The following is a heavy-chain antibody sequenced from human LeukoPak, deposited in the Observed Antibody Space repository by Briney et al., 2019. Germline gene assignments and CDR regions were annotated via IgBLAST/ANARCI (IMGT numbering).Heavy chain of an antibody. Sequence: SETLSLTCTVSGGSISSSSYYWGWIRQPPGKGLEWIGSTYYSGSTYYNPSLKSRVTISVDTSKNQFSLKLSSVTAADTAVYYCARRPYCGGDCSADDAFDIWGQGTMVTVSS. CDR2: TYYSGST. D-gene: IGHD2-21*02. CDR1: GGSISSSSYY. CDR3: ARRPYCGGDCSADDAFDI. V-gene: IGHV4-39*01. J-gene: IGHJ3*02.